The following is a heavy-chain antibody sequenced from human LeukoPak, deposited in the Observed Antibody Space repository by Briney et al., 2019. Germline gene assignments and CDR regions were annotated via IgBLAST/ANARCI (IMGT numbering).Heavy chain of an antibody. CDR2: IIPIFGTA. D-gene: IGHD3-9*01. Sequence: SVKVSRKASGGTFSSYAISWVRQAPGQGLEWMGGIIPIFGTANYAQKFQGRVTITADESTSTAYMELSSLRSEDTAVYYCATAHLGGDYDILTGPYSPAGDYGMDVWGKGTTVTVSS. J-gene: IGHJ6*04. CDR1: GGTFSSYA. V-gene: IGHV1-69*01. CDR3: ATAHLGGDYDILTGPYSPAGDYGMDV.